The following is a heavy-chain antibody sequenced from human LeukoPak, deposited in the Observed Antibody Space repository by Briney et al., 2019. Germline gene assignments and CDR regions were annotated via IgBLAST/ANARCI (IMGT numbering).Heavy chain of an antibody. CDR1: GFTFSSYA. CDR2: ISYDGSNK. CDR3: ARDMVVVPAGNFPANWFDP. D-gene: IGHD2-2*01. Sequence: PAGSLRLSCAASGFTFSSYAMHWVRQAPGKGLEWVAVISYDGSNKYYAASVKGRFTISRDNSKNTVYLQMNSLRAEDTAVYYCARDMVVVPAGNFPANWFDPWGQGTLVTVSS. V-gene: IGHV3-30*04. J-gene: IGHJ5*02.